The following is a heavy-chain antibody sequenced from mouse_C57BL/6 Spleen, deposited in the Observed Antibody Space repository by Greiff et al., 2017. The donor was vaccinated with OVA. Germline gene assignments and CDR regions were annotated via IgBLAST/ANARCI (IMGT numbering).Heavy chain of an antibody. CDR2: INYDGSST. CDR3: ARDPGYYRAMDY. Sequence: EVHLVESEGGLVQPGSSMKLSCTASGFTFSDYYMAWVRQVPEKGLEWVANINYDGSSTYYLDSLKSRFIISRDNAKNILYLQMSSLKSEDTATYYCARDPGYYRAMDYWGQGTSVTVSS. CDR1: GFTFSDYY. J-gene: IGHJ4*01. V-gene: IGHV5-16*01. D-gene: IGHD2-3*01.